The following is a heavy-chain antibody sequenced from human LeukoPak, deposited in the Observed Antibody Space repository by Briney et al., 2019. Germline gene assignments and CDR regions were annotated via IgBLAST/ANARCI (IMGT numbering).Heavy chain of an antibody. Sequence: SETLSLTCTVSGGSISSYYWSWFRQPPGKGLEWIGYIYYSGSTNYNPSLKSRVTISVDRSKNQFSLKLSSVTAADTAVYYCARGQGGARFDYWGQGTLVTVSS. CDR2: IYYSGST. V-gene: IGHV4-59*12. D-gene: IGHD3-10*01. CDR3: ARGQGGARFDY. J-gene: IGHJ4*02. CDR1: GGSISSYY.